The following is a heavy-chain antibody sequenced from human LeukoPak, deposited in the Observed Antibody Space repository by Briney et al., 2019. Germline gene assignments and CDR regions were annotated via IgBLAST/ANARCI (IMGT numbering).Heavy chain of an antibody. CDR2: INTNTGNP. CDR1: GDTFTSYA. V-gene: IGHV7-4-1*02. Sequence: ASVKVSCKASGDTFTSYAMNCVRQAPGQGLECRGWINTNTGNPTYAQGFTGRFVFSLDASVSTASLQLSRLKAEDTAVYYCARGDYYGSGSSTLIDYWGQGTLVTVSS. J-gene: IGHJ4*02. D-gene: IGHD3-10*01. CDR3: ARGDYYGSGSSTLIDY.